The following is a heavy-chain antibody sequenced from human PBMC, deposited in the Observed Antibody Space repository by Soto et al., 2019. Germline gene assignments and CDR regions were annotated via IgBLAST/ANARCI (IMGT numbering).Heavy chain of an antibody. CDR1: GGSISSGGYS. CDR3: ARGVRFLEWLSSTRFDP. J-gene: IGHJ5*02. Sequence: SETLSLTCAVSGGSISSGGYSWSWIRQPPGKGLEWIGYIYHSGSTYYNPSLKSRVTISVDRSKNQFSLKLSSVTAADTAVYYCARGVRFLEWLSSTRFDPWGQGTLVTVSS. D-gene: IGHD3-3*01. V-gene: IGHV4-30-2*01. CDR2: IYHSGST.